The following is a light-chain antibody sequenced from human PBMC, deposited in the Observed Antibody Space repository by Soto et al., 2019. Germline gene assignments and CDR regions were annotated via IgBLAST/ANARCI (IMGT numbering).Light chain of an antibody. V-gene: IGLV2-14*01. CDR3: NAFTATSTHV. CDR2: EVS. J-gene: IGLJ1*01. Sequence: QSALTQPASVSGSPGQSITISCTGTSSDVGAYNRVSWYQQYPGQAPKVIIYEVSNRPSGVSYRFSGSRSGNTASLTISGLQAEDEADYYCNAFTATSTHVFGSGTKLTVL. CDR1: SSDVGAYNR.